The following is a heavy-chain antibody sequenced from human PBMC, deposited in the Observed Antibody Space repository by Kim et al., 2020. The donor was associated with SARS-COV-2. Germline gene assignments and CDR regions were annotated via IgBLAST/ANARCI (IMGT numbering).Heavy chain of an antibody. CDR1: GFSLSTSGMC. CDR3: ARMSRSYDILSGYYKRSHHYYGMDV. D-gene: IGHD3-9*01. CDR2: IDWDDDK. V-gene: IGHV2-70*01. J-gene: IGHJ6*02. Sequence: SGPTLVNPTQTLTLTCTFSGFSLSTSGMCVSWIRQPPGKALEWLALIDWDDDKYYSTSLKTRLTISKDTSKNQVVLTMTNMDPVDPATYYCARMSRSYDILSGYYKRSHHYYGMDVWGQGTTVTVSS.